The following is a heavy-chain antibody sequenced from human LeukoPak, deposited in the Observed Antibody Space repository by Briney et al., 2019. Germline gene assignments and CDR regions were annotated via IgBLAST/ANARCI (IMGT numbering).Heavy chain of an antibody. CDR1: GFSVSSHG. CDR2: IWYDGTNK. V-gene: IGHV3-33*01. CDR3: ARDKNDAFDI. J-gene: IGHJ3*02. Sequence: GGSLRLSCAASGFSVSSHGIHWVRQAPGKGLEWVAVIWYDGTNKYYADSVKGRLTISRDNSKKTVYLQMNSLRAEDTAVYYCARDKNDAFDIWGQGTMVTVSS.